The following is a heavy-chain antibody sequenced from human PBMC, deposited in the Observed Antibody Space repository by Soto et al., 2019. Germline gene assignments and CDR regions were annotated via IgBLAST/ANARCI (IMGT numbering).Heavy chain of an antibody. D-gene: IGHD5-18*01. CDR3: ARGAGFSYASTWFDI. Sequence: SETPSHTTTVFDASIGSGTYDGTWIRKAPGKGLEWVGHIYYTGNTNYNPALNDRVTISVDTSKNHFSLQLTSVAVADTAVYYCARGAGFSYASTWFDIWGQGTLVTVSS. CDR2: IYYTGNT. CDR1: DASIGSGTYD. J-gene: IGHJ5*02. V-gene: IGHV4-61*03.